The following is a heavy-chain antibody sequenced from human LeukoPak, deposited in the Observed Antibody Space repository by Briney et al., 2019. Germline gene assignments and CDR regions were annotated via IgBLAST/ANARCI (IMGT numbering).Heavy chain of an antibody. D-gene: IGHD1-7*01. J-gene: IGHJ6*03. Sequence: ASVKVSCKASGYTFTGYYLHWVRQAPGQGPEWMGWINPNSGGSNSAQKFQGRVTMTRYTSINTAYMELSRLTSDDTAVYYCARVRRITRTPGDYYYYMDVWGKGTTVTVSS. CDR3: ARVRRITRTPGDYYYYMDV. CDR2: INPNSGGS. V-gene: IGHV1-2*02. CDR1: GYTFTGYY.